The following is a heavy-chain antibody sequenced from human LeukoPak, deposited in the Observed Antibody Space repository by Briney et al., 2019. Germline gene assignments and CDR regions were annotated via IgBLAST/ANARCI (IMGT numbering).Heavy chain of an antibody. V-gene: IGHV1-69*04. CDR2: IIPIIGIA. J-gene: IGHJ6*02. CDR1: GGTFSGYA. CDR3: ARDQSSSSYEYYYGMDV. D-gene: IGHD6-13*01. Sequence: ASVNVSCKASGGTFSGYAISWVRQAPGQGREWMGRIIPIIGIADYAQKLRGRVTITAYKSTSTAYMEVSSLSSEDTALYYCARDQSSSSYEYYYGMDVWGQGTTVTVSS.